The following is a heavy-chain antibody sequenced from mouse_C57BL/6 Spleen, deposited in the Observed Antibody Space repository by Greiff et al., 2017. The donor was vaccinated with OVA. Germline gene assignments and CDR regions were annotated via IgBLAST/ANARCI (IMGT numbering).Heavy chain of an antibody. Sequence: QVQLQQSGAELARPGASVKLSCKASGYTFTSYGISWVKQRTGQGLEWIGEIYPRSGNTYYNEKFKGKATLTADKSSSTAYMELRSLTSEDSAVYFCARSNYYYDSSYWYFDVWGTGTTVTVSS. V-gene: IGHV1-81*01. D-gene: IGHD1-1*01. CDR1: GYTFTSYG. CDR3: ARSNYYYDSSYWYFDV. J-gene: IGHJ1*03. CDR2: IYPRSGNT.